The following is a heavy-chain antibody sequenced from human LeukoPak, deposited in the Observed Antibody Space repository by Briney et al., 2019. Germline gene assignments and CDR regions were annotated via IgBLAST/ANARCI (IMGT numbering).Heavy chain of an antibody. V-gene: IGHV3-21*01. CDR3: ERVWVGYMDV. Sequence: PGGSLRLSSAASGFTFSSYSMNWVRQAPGKGLKWVSSISSSSSYIYYADSVKGRFTISRDNAKNSLYLQMNSLRAEDTAVYYCERVWVGYMDVWGKGTTVTVSS. D-gene: IGHD3-10*01. CDR1: GFTFSSYS. CDR2: ISSSSSYI. J-gene: IGHJ6*03.